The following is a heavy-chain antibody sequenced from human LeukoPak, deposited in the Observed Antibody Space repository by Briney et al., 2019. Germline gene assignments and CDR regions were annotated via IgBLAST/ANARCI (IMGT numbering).Heavy chain of an antibody. V-gene: IGHV4-34*01. CDR1: GGSFSGYY. Sequence: PSETLSLTCAVYGGSFSGYYWSWIRQPPGKGLEWIGEINHIGSTNYNPSLKSRVTISVDTSKNQFSLKLSSVTAADTAVYYCARRRCSGTSCYAKGSIYYYYYMDVWGKGTTVTISS. CDR3: ARRRCSGTSCYAKGSIYYYYYMDV. D-gene: IGHD2-2*01. J-gene: IGHJ6*03. CDR2: INHIGST.